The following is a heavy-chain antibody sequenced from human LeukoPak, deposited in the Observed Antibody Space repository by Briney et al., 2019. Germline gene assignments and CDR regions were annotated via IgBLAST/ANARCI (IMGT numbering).Heavy chain of an antibody. D-gene: IGHD3-10*01. CDR3: AKEGYFGSGSYPDY. Sequence: GRSLRLSCAASGFTFSSYGMHWVRQAPGKGLEWVAVISYDGSSDNYADSVKGRFTISRDSSKSTLYLQMNSLRAEDTALYYCAKEGYFGSGSYPDYWGQGALVTVSS. CDR1: GFTFSSYG. CDR2: ISYDGSSD. J-gene: IGHJ4*02. V-gene: IGHV3-30*18.